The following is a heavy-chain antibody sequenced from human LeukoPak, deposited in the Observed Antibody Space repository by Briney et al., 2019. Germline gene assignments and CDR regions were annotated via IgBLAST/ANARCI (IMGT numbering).Heavy chain of an antibody. CDR3: ARDIVAGIPDYFDH. D-gene: IGHD6-19*01. J-gene: IGHJ4*02. V-gene: IGHV3-30*04. CDR1: GFTFSIYS. Sequence: GGSLRLSCASSGFTFSIYSMQWVRQAPGKGLDWVTVISFDGNLKFYADSVKGRFTISRDNSENMLYLQMNSLSPEDPAVYYCARDIVAGIPDYFDHWSPGTLVTVSS. CDR2: ISFDGNLK.